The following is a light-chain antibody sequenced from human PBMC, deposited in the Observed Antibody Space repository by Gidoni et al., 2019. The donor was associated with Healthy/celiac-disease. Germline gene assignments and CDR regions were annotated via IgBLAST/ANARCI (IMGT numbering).Light chain of an antibody. CDR2: KAS. J-gene: IGKJ1*01. V-gene: IGKV1-5*03. CDR3: QQYNSYSKT. Sequence: DTEMTQSPSTLSASVGDRVTITCRASQSISSWLAWYQQKPGKAPKLLIYKASSLESGVPSWFSGSGSGTEFTLTISSLQPDDFATYYCQQYNSYSKTFGQGTKVEIK. CDR1: QSISSW.